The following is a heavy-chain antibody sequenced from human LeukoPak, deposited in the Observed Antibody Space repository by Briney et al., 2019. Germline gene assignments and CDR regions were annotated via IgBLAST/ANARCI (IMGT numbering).Heavy chain of an antibody. D-gene: IGHD6-19*01. CDR1: GFSFSSYG. CDR2: ISYDGTNE. V-gene: IGHV3-30*03. J-gene: IGHJ4*02. CDR3: XXNPSGCLDY. Sequence: PGRSLRLSCAASGFSFSSYGMHWVRQAPGKGLEWVAVISYDGTNEYYAESVKGRFTISRDNSKNTLYLHINSLRAEDTAVYYXXXNPSGCLDYWGQGTLVTVSS.